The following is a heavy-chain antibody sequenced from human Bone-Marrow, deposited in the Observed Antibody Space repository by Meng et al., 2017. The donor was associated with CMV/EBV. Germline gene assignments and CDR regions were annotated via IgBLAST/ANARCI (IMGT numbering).Heavy chain of an antibody. CDR1: GFTFSNYW. Sequence: GGSLRLSCAASGFTFSNYWMSWVRQAPGKGLEWLANIKQDGSEKYYVDSVKGRFTISRDNAKKSLYLQLSSLRAEDTAIYYCARAGGTRGYFDYWGQGTLVTVSS. V-gene: IGHV3-7*01. CDR2: IKQDGSEK. D-gene: IGHD1-26*01. CDR3: ARAGGTRGYFDY. J-gene: IGHJ4*02.